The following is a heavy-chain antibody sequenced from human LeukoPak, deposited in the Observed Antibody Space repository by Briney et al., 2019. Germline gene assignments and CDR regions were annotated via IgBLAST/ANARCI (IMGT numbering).Heavy chain of an antibody. V-gene: IGHV3-48*04. CDR3: VTEVSGSFPT. CDR1: GFTFRTSG. CDR2: ISSSGTTI. D-gene: IGHD1-26*01. J-gene: IGHJ4*02. Sequence: GGSLRLSCAASGFTFRTSGMNWVRQAPGKGLEWVSYISSSGTTISYAQSVKGRFTISRDNAKNSLYLQMNSLRAEDTAVYYCVTEVSGSFPTWGQGTLVTVSS.